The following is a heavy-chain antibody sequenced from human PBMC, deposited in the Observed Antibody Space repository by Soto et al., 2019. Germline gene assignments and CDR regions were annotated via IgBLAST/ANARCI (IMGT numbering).Heavy chain of an antibody. J-gene: IGHJ4*02. CDR2: IIPIFGTA. D-gene: IGHD2-15*01. CDR1: GGTFSSYA. V-gene: IGHV1-69*12. CDR3: AGRWLLNQREDF. Sequence: QVQLVQSGAEVKKPGSSVKVSCKASGGTFSSYAISWVRQAPGQGLEWMGGIIPIFGTANYAQKFQGRVPLTADESQGTAYMELSSLGSEDTAVYYCAGRWLLNQREDFWGQGTLVTLPS.